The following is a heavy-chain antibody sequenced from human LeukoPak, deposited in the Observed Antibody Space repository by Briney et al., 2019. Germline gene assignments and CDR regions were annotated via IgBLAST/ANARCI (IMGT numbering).Heavy chain of an antibody. J-gene: IGHJ6*02. CDR3: ARGSTMDV. Sequence: SETLSLTCAVSGGSISSGGYSWSWIRQPPGKGLEWIGYIYHSGSTSYNPSLKSRVTISVDRSKNQFSLKLSSVTAADTAVYYCARGSTMDVWGQGTTVTVSS. V-gene: IGHV4-30-2*01. CDR1: GGSISSGGYS. CDR2: IYHSGST.